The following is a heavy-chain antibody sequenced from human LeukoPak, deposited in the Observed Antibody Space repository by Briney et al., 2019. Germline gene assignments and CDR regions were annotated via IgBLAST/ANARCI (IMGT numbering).Heavy chain of an antibody. CDR3: ARHYDFWSGYYSFDY. CDR1: GFTFSSYS. Sequence: PGGSLRLSCAASGFTFSSYSMNWVRQAPGKGLEWVSSISSSSSYIYYADSVKGRFTISRDNAKNSLYLQMNSLRAEDTAVYYCARHYDFWSGYYSFDYWGQGTLVTVSS. V-gene: IGHV3-21*01. D-gene: IGHD3-3*01. J-gene: IGHJ4*02. CDR2: ISSSSSYI.